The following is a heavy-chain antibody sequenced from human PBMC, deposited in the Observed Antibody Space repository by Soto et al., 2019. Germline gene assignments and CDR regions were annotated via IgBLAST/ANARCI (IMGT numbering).Heavy chain of an antibody. CDR2: IHHSGST. D-gene: IGHD1-20*01. V-gene: IGHV4-30-2*01. CDR1: GGSISSYS. J-gene: IGHJ6*02. CDR3: ARDVYVYYCMDV. Sequence: PSETLSLTCTVSGGSISSYSWSWIRQPPGKGLEWIGYIHHSGSTYYNPSLKSRVTISADRSKNQFSLKLSSVTAADTAVYYCARDVYVYYCMDVWGQGTGVTVSS.